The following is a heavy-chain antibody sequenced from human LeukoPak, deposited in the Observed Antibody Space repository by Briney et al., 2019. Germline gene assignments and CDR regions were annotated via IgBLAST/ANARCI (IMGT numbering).Heavy chain of an antibody. J-gene: IGHJ4*02. D-gene: IGHD2-21*01. CDR2: IKGYNGDT. CDR3: ARSGHCSGSACYSEGIDF. V-gene: IGHV1-18*01. CDR1: GYTFINSG. Sequence: ASVKVSCKTSGYTFINSGITWVRQAPGQGLEWMGWIKGYNGDTAYAQMFQGRFIMTIDASTSTSSMELSGLRSDDTAAYYCARSGHCSGSACYSEGIDFWGQGTLVTVSS.